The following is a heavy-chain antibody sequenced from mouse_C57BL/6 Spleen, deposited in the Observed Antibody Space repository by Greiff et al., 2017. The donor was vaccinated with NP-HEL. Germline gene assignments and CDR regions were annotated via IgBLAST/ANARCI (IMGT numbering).Heavy chain of an antibody. Sequence: QVQLQQSGPELVKPGASVKISCKASGYAFSSSWMNWVKQRPGKGLEWIGRIYPGDGDTNYNGKFKGKATLTADKSSSTAYMQLSSLTSEESAVYFCARQGLRDYFDYWGQGTTLTVSS. CDR2: IYPGDGDT. D-gene: IGHD1-1*01. CDR1: GYAFSSSW. J-gene: IGHJ2*01. CDR3: ARQGLRDYFDY. V-gene: IGHV1-82*01.